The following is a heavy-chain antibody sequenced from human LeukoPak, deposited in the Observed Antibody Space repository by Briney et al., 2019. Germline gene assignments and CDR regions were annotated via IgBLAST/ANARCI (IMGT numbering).Heavy chain of an antibody. CDR1: GGPFSSSV. Sequence: PSETLSLTCTVSGGPFSSSVWSWIRQPPGKGLDWIGYIYYSGITSYNPSLKSRVTISVDTSENQFSLRLSSVTAADTAFYYCARIGANYTSSFYMDVWGKGTTVTVSS. J-gene: IGHJ6*03. D-gene: IGHD6-6*01. CDR3: ARIGANYTSSFYMDV. CDR2: IYYSGIT. V-gene: IGHV4-59*01.